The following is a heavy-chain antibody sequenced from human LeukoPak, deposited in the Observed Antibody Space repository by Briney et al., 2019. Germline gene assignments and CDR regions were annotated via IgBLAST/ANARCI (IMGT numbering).Heavy chain of an antibody. V-gene: IGHV4-4*07. D-gene: IGHD2-2*01. CDR3: ARSFYCSSTSCYSWFDP. CDR2: IYTSGST. CDR1: GGSISSYY. J-gene: IGHJ5*02. Sequence: PSETLSLTCTVSGGSISSYYWSWIRQPAGKGLEWIGRIYTSGSTNYNPSLKSRVTMSVDTSKNQFSLKLSSVTAADTAVYYCARSFYCSSTSCYSWFDPWGQGALVTVSS.